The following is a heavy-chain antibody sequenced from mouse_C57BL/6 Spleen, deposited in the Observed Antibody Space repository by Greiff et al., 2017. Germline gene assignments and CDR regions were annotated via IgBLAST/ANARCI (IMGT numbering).Heavy chain of an antibody. CDR3: TSTILTGPYYFDY. Sequence: VQLQQSGTVLARPGASVKLSCKTSGYTFTSYWMHWVKQRPGQGLEWIGAIHPGNSGTSYNQKFKGKAKLTAVTSASTAYMELNSLTSEDYAVEYCTSTILTGPYYFDYWGQGTTLTVSS. D-gene: IGHD4-1*01. CDR2: IHPGNSGT. CDR1: GYTFTSYW. J-gene: IGHJ2*01. V-gene: IGHV1-5*01.